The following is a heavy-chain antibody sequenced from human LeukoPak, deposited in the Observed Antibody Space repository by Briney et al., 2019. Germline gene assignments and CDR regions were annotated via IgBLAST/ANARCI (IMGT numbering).Heavy chain of an antibody. D-gene: IGHD6-19*01. CDR1: GGSISSYY. J-gene: IGHJ4*02. CDR3: ARGSYSSGWYIPFDY. CDR2: IYYSGST. Sequence: SETLSLTCTVSGGSISSYYWSWIRQPPGKGLEWIGYIYYSGSTNYNPSLKSRVTISVDTSKNQFSLKLSSVTAADTAVYYCARGSYSSGWYIPFDYWGQGTLVTVSS. V-gene: IGHV4-59*01.